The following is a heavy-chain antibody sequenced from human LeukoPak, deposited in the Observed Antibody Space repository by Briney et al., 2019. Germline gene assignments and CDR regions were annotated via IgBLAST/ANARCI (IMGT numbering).Heavy chain of an antibody. J-gene: IGHJ4*02. Sequence: PGGSLRLSCAASGFTFSSYWMNWVRQAPGKRLEWVANIKQDGSEKYYVDSVKGRFTISRDNADNSLYLQMNSLRAEDTAVYYCARAECSGGSCRHYFDYWGQGTLVTVSS. CDR3: ARAECSGGSCRHYFDY. V-gene: IGHV3-7*01. D-gene: IGHD2-15*01. CDR1: GFTFSSYW. CDR2: IKQDGSEK.